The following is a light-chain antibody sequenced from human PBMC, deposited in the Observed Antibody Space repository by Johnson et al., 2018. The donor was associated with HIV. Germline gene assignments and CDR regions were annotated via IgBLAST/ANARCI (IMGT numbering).Light chain of an antibody. J-gene: IGLJ1*01. Sequence: QSVLTQPPSVSAAPGQKVTISCSGSSSNIGNNYVSWYQQVPGTAPKLLICESNKRPSGIPNRFSGSKSGTSATLGITGLQTGDEADYYCGTWESRLSVYVFGTGTKVTVL. CDR3: GTWESRLSVYV. V-gene: IGLV1-51*02. CDR2: ESN. CDR1: SSNIGNNY.